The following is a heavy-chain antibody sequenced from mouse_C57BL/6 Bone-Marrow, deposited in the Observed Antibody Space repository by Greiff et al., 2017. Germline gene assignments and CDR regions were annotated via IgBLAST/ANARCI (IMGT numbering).Heavy chain of an antibody. CDR1: GYTFTSYW. CDR2: INPSSGYT. CDR3: ARGNRDYGNGVGNAMCY. V-gene: IGHV1-7*01. D-gene: IGHD2-1*01. Sequence: VQLQQSGAELAKPGASVKLSCKASGYTFTSYWMHWVKQRPGQGLEWIGYINPSSGYTKYNQKFKDKATLTADKSSSTAYMQLSSLTYEDSAVYYCARGNRDYGNGVGNAMCYWGQGTSVTVSS. J-gene: IGHJ4*01.